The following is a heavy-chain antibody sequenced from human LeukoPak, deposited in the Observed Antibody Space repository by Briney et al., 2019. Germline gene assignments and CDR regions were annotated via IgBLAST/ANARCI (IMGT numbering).Heavy chain of an antibody. CDR2: IFTGGST. D-gene: IGHD2-15*01. CDR1: GLTFSSYS. J-gene: IGHJ4*02. Sequence: GGSLRLSCAASGLTFSSYSMSWVRQAPGKGLEWVSVIFTGGSTNYTDSVKGRFTIARDNSKNTLYLQMNSLRVEDTAVYYCARHSVGSLDCWGQGTLVTVSS. V-gene: IGHV3-66*04. CDR3: ARHSVGSLDC.